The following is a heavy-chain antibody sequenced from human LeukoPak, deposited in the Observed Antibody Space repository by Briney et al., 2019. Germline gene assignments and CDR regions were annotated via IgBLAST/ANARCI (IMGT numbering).Heavy chain of an antibody. V-gene: IGHV3-7*01. CDR1: GFTFSSYW. J-gene: IGHJ4*02. Sequence: PGGSLRLSCAASGFTFSSYWMSWVRQAPGKGLEWVANIKQDGSEKYYVDSVKGRFTISRDNAKNSLYLQMNSLRAEDTAVYYCAGGPQGYCSSTSCSADYWGQGTLVTVSS. D-gene: IGHD2-2*01. CDR3: AGGPQGYCSSTSCSADY. CDR2: IKQDGSEK.